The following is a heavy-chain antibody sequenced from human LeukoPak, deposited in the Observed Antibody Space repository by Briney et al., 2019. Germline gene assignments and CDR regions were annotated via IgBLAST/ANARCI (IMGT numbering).Heavy chain of an antibody. Sequence: GGSLRLSCAVSGFTVSSNYMSWVRQAPGNGLEWVSVIYSGSSTYYADSVKGRFTISRDNFKNMLYLQMNNLRAEDTAVYYCARGGTRVAFDFWGQGTMVTVSS. D-gene: IGHD3-16*01. CDR2: IYSGSST. J-gene: IGHJ3*01. CDR3: ARGGTRVAFDF. V-gene: IGHV3-66*01. CDR1: GFTVSSNY.